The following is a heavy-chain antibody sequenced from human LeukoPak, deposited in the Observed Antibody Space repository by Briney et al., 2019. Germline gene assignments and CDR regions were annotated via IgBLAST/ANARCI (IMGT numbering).Heavy chain of an antibody. Sequence: GGSLRLSCAASGCTFSTDWLPWVRQAPVKGLVWVSRINNDGTSAGYADSVKGRFTISRDNAKNTLYLQMNSLRAEDTAVYYCARGASSWFDPWGQGTLVTVSS. CDR3: ARGASSWFDP. D-gene: IGHD6-13*01. V-gene: IGHV3-74*01. CDR1: GCTFSTDW. CDR2: INNDGTSA. J-gene: IGHJ5*02.